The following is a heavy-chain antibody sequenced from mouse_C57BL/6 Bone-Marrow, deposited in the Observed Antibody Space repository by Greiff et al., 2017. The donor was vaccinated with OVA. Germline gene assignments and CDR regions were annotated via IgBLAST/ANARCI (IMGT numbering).Heavy chain of an antibody. D-gene: IGHD1-1*01. J-gene: IGHJ4*01. CDR1: GFSLTSYG. CDR2: IWSDGST. CDR3: ASNNGSSLYAMDY. V-gene: IGHV2-6*03. Sequence: QVQLQQSGPGLVAPSQSLSITCTVSGFSLTSYGVHWVRQPPGKGLAWLVVIWSDGSTTYNSALKSRLSISKDNSKSQVFLKMNSLQTDDTAMYYCASNNGSSLYAMDYWGQGTSVTVSS.